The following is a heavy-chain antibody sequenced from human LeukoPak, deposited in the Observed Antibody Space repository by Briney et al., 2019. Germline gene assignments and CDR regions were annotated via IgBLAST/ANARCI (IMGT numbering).Heavy chain of an antibody. Sequence: SETLSLTCTVSGGSISSYYWSWIRQPPGKGLEWIGYIYYSGSTNYYPSLKSRVTISVDTSKNQFSLKLSSVTAADTAVYYCARGAWGYDSSGYYYLAQSFDYWGQGTLVTVSS. J-gene: IGHJ4*02. CDR2: IYYSGST. CDR3: ARGAWGYDSSGYYYLAQSFDY. CDR1: GGSISSYY. V-gene: IGHV4-59*01. D-gene: IGHD3-22*01.